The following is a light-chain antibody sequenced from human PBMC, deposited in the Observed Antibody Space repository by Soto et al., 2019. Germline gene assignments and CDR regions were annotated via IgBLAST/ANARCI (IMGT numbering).Light chain of an antibody. CDR2: DVS. CDR1: SSDVGGYNY. V-gene: IGLV2-11*01. CDR3: CSYAVRI. J-gene: IGLJ1*01. Sequence: QSVLTQPRSVSVSPGQSVTISCTGTSSDVGGYNYVSWYQQHPGKAPKLMIYDVSKRPSGVPDRFSGSKSGNTASLTISGLQAEDEADYYCCSYAVRIFGTGTKVTVL.